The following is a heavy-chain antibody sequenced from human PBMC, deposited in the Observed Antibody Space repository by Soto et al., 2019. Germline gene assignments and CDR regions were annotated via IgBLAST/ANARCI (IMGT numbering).Heavy chain of an antibody. D-gene: IGHD3-3*01. V-gene: IGHV4-39*01. CDR1: GGSISSSSYY. J-gene: IGHJ5*02. CDR3: ARHLGSGDDFWSGSGSYWFDP. Sequence: SETPSLTCTVSGGSISSSSYYWGWIRQPPGKGLEWIGSIYYSGSTYYNPSLKSRVTISVDTSKNQFSLKLSSVTAADTAVYYCARHLGSGDDFWSGSGSYWFDPWGQGTLVTVSS. CDR2: IYYSGST.